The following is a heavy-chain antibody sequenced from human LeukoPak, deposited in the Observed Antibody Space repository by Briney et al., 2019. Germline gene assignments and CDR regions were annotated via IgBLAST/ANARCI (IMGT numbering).Heavy chain of an antibody. V-gene: IGHV3-21*01. Sequence: GGSLRLSCAASGSTFSSYSMNWVRQAPGKGLEWVSSISSSSSYIYYADSVKGRFTISRDNAKNSLYLQMNSLRAEDTAVYYCARDYYDFWSGYTDAFDIWGQGTMVTVSS. CDR2: ISSSSSYI. CDR3: ARDYYDFWSGYTDAFDI. J-gene: IGHJ3*02. CDR1: GSTFSSYS. D-gene: IGHD3-3*01.